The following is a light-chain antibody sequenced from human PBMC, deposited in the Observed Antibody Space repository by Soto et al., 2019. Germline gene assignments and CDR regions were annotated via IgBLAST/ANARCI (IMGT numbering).Light chain of an antibody. CDR2: EVS. CDR3: SSFAGNNNLV. CDR1: SSDVGGYNY. J-gene: IGLJ2*01. V-gene: IGLV2-8*01. Sequence: QSALTQPPSASGSPGQSVTISCTGTSSDVGGYNYVSWYQQHPGKAPELMISEVSKRPSGVPDRFFGSKSGNTASLTVSGLQAEDEADYYCSSFAGNNNLVFGGGTQLTVL.